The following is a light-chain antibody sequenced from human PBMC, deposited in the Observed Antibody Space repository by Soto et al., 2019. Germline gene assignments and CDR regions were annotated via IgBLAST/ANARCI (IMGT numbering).Light chain of an antibody. CDR1: QSVRSNF. Sequence: EIVLTQSPGTLSLSPGERATLSCRASQSVRSNFLAWYQQKPGQAPRLLIYGASNRATGIPDRFSGSGSGTDFTLTITRLEAEDFAMYYCQRYDSLRTFG. CDR2: GAS. J-gene: IGKJ1*01. CDR3: QRYDSLRT. V-gene: IGKV3-20*01.